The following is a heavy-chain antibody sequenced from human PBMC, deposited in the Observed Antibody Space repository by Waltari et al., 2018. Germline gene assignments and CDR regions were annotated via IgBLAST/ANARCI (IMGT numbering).Heavy chain of an antibody. CDR3: ATRYGSSSMDY. J-gene: IGHJ4*02. Sequence: EVQLVESGGGVVQPGGSLRLPCAASGFTFSNYEMNWVRQAPGKGLEWIASISSRLNTIYYADSVKGRFTISRDNAKNSLHLQMNSLRAEDTAVYYCATRYGSSSMDYWGQGTLVTVSS. V-gene: IGHV3-48*03. D-gene: IGHD6-6*01. CDR2: ISSRLNTI. CDR1: GFTFSNYE.